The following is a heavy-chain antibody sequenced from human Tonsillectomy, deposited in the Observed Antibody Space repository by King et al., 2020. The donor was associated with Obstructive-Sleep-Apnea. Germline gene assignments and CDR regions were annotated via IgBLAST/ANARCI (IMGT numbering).Heavy chain of an antibody. CDR1: GFTFDDYA. D-gene: IGHD6-19*01. CDR3: SRDKSTGAVGGPLRGIAAYYFDY. V-gene: IGHV3-9*01. Sequence: VQLVESGGGLVQPGRSLRLSCEASGFTFDDYAMHWVRQAPGKGLEWVSGISWNSVSIEYADSVKGRFTISRDNAKNSLYLQMTSLRTEDTALYYCSRDKSTGAVGGPLRGIAAYYFDYWGQGTLVTVSS. CDR2: ISWNSVSI. J-gene: IGHJ4*02.